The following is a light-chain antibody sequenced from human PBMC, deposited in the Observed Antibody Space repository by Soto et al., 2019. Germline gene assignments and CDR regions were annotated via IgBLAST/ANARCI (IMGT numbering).Light chain of an antibody. V-gene: IGLV1-40*01. CDR2: HNS. CDR3: QSYDSRLSGSRV. Sequence: QSVLTQPPSVSGAPLQRVTISCTGSSSNIGAGYDVHWYQQLPGTAPKLLIYHNSNRPSGVPDRFSGSKSGTSASLAITGLQAEDEADYYCQSYDSRLSGSRVFGTGTKVTVL. J-gene: IGLJ1*01. CDR1: SSNIGAGYD.